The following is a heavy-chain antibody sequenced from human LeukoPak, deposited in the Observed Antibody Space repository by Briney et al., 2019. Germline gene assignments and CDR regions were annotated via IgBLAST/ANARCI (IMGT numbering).Heavy chain of an antibody. CDR1: GASINSGGFF. CDR2: IYYSGYT. D-gene: IGHD4-17*01. J-gene: IGHJ3*02. Sequence: SETLSLTCTVSGASINSGGFFWSWLRQHPGTGLEWIGHIYYSGYTYYNPSLTSRLATSLDTSKTQFSLRLSSVTAADTALYYCARVLGVTTGHTFDIWGQGIMVTVSS. CDR3: ARVLGVTTGHTFDI. V-gene: IGHV4-31*03.